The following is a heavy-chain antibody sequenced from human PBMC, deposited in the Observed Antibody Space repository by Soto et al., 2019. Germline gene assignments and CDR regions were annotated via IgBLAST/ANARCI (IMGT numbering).Heavy chain of an antibody. D-gene: IGHD3-22*01. Sequence: GSLRLSCAASGFTFSSYGMHWVRQAPGKGLEWVAVIWYDGSNKYYADSVKGRFTISRDNSKNTLYLQMNSLRAEDTAVYYCARGAISSSGSPTSCDYWGQGTLVTVSS. V-gene: IGHV3-33*01. J-gene: IGHJ4*02. CDR2: IWYDGSNK. CDR1: GFTFSSYG. CDR3: ARGAISSSGSPTSCDY.